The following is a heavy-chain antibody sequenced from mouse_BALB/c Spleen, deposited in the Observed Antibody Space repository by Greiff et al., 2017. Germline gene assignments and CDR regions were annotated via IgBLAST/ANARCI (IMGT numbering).Heavy chain of an antibody. V-gene: IGHV3-6*02. Sequence: EVKLVESGPGLVKPSQSLSLTCSVTGYSITSGYYWNWIRQFPGNKLEWMGYISYDGSNNYNPSLKNRISITRDTSKNQFFLKLNSVTTEDTATYYCARGDYEGWFAYWGQGTLVTVSA. CDR1: GYSITSGYY. CDR3: ARGDYEGWFAY. D-gene: IGHD2-4*01. J-gene: IGHJ3*01. CDR2: ISYDGSN.